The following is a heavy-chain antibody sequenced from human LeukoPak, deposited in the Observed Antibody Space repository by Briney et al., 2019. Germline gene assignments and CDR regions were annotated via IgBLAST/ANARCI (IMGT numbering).Heavy chain of an antibody. V-gene: IGHV4-30-2*01. CDR3: ARALGYSSSWYLDY. Sequence: SETLSLTCAVSGGSISSGGYSWSWIRQPPGKGLEWIGYIYHSGSTYYNPSLKSRVTISVDRSKNQFSLKLSSVTAADTVVYYCARALGYSSSWYLDYWGQGTLVTVSS. J-gene: IGHJ4*02. CDR1: GGSISSGGYS. CDR2: IYHSGST. D-gene: IGHD6-13*01.